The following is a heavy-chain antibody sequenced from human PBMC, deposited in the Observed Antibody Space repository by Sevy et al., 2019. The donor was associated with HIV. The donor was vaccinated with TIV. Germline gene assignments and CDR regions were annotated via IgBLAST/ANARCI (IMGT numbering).Heavy chain of an antibody. CDR3: AINTSLPAALLVYFDY. CDR1: GGTFKNYG. V-gene: IGHV1-69*13. Sequence: ASVKVSCKASGGTFKNYGIGWVRQAPGRGLEWMGSITPIFGTTNYAQKFQGRITITADEFTTTAHMELSSLTSEDTAVYYCAINTSLPAALLVYFDYWGQGTLVTVSS. J-gene: IGHJ4*02. CDR2: ITPIFGTT. D-gene: IGHD2-2*02.